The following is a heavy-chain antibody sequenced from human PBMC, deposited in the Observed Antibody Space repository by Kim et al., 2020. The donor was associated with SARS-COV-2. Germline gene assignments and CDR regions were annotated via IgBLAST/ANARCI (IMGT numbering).Heavy chain of an antibody. V-gene: IGHV4-59*13. D-gene: IGHD4-17*01. CDR2: IYYSGST. Sequence: SETLSLTCTVSGGSISYYYWSWIRQPPGKGLEWIGYIYYSGSTYYNPSLTSRVTISVDTSKNQFSLKLSSVTAADTAVYSCARGTTSPGKAFDIWGQGTMVTVSS. CDR3: ARGTTSPGKAFDI. J-gene: IGHJ3*02. CDR1: GGSISYYY.